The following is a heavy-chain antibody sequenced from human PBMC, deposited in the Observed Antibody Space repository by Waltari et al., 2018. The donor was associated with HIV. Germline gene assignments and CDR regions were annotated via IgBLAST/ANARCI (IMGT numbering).Heavy chain of an antibody. CDR2: IYYSGST. CDR3: ARFHYYGSGSYYYYFDY. D-gene: IGHD3-10*01. Sequence: QLQLQESGPGLGKPSETLSLTCTVSGGSRRGSGSYWGWVRQPPGKGLEWIGNIYYSGSTYYNPSLKSRVTISVDTSKNQFSLKLSSVTAADTAVYYCARFHYYGSGSYYYYFDYWGQGTLVTVSS. J-gene: IGHJ4*02. CDR1: GGSRRGSGSY. V-gene: IGHV4-39*01.